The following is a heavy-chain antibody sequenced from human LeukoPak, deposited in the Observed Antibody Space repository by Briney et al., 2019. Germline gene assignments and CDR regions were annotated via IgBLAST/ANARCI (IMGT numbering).Heavy chain of an antibody. CDR3: VRDVGYGLDTFDI. CDR1: GDSVSSNSAT. V-gene: IGHV6-1*01. J-gene: IGHJ3*02. CDR2: TYYRSQWYY. Sequence: SQTLSLTCAISGDSVSSNSATWNWTRQSPSRGLEWLGRTYYRSQWYYDYSVSVKSRIIINADTSKNQFSLQLNSATPADTAVYFCVRDVGYGLDTFDIWGQGTMVTVSS. D-gene: IGHD5-18*01.